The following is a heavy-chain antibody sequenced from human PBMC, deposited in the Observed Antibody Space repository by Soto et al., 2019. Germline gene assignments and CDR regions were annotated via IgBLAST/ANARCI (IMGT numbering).Heavy chain of an antibody. CDR2: INHSGST. J-gene: IGHJ6*02. V-gene: IGHV4-34*01. CDR1: GGSFSGYY. D-gene: IGHD3-22*01. CDR3: ARDVYTTSHYYDSVYYYGMDV. Sequence: SETLSLTCAVYGGSFSGYYWSWIRQPPGKGLEWIGEINHSGSTNYNPSLKSRVTISVDTSKNQFSLKLSSVTAADTAVYYCARDVYTTSHYYDSVYYYGMDVWGQGTTVTVSS.